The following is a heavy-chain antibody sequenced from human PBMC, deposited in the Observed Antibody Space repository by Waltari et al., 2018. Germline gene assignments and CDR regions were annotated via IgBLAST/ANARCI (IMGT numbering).Heavy chain of an antibody. J-gene: IGHJ2*01. V-gene: IGHV5-51*01. Sequence: EVQVVQAGSEVKQPGASLKTSCKGSGSSFSNYCIGWVRQMPGEGVGWMGSLLPDDPDARYSQPFQGQVPSPAGRSHRTAYLQGSSLKGSGTAMYYRAGSGTSSRRYFDLGGRGALVTVSS. CDR1: GSSFSNYC. CDR3: AGSGTSSRRYFDL. CDR2: LLPDDPDA.